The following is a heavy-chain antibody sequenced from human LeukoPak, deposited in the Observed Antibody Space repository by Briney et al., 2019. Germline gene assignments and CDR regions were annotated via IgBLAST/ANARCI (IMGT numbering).Heavy chain of an antibody. J-gene: IGHJ4*02. CDR1: GFTVSSNY. CDR2: IYSGGRT. D-gene: IGHD5-18*01. Sequence: GGSLRLSCAASGFTVSSNYMSWVRQAPGKGLEWVSVIYSGGRTYYADSVKGRFTISRDNSKNTLYLQMNSLRAEDTAVYYCARDLIQLWLRGFIGYWGQGTLVTVSS. CDR3: ARDLIQLWLRGFIGY. V-gene: IGHV3-53*05.